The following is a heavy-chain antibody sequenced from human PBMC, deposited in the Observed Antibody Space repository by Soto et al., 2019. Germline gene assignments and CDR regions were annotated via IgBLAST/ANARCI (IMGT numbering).Heavy chain of an antibody. J-gene: IGHJ6*02. CDR2: IYYSGST. V-gene: IGHV4-39*01. Sequence: SETLSLTCTVSGGSISSSSYYWGWIRQPPGKGLEWIGSIYYSGSTYYNPSLKSRVTISVDTSKNQFSLKLSSVTAADTAVYYCARVDTAMVTPNHTDYYYGMDVWGQGTTVTVSS. CDR3: ARVDTAMVTPNHTDYYYGMDV. D-gene: IGHD5-18*01. CDR1: GGSISSSSYY.